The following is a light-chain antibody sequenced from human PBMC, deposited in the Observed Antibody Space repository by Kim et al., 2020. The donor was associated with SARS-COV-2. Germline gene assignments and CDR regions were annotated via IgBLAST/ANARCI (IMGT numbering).Light chain of an antibody. CDR3: QQSYSTPLT. CDR1: QSISSY. Sequence: ASGGDRVTSTCRASQSISSYLNWYQQKPGKAPKLLIYAASSLQRGVPSRFSGSGSGTDFTLTISSLQPEDCATYYCQQSYSTPLTFGRGTKVDIK. CDR2: AAS. J-gene: IGKJ4*01. V-gene: IGKV1-39*01.